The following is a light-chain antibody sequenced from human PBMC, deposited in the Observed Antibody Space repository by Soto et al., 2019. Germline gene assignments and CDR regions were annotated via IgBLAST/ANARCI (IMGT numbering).Light chain of an antibody. CDR2: GAS. V-gene: IGKV3-15*01. CDR3: QQYNNWPPMA. J-gene: IGKJ1*01. CDR1: QSLSSN. Sequence: EIVLTQSPATLSLSPGERATLSCGASQSLSSNLAWYQQKPGQAPRLLIYGASTRATGIPARFSGSGSGTEFTLTISSLQSEDFAVYYCQQYNNWPPMAFGQGTKVEIK.